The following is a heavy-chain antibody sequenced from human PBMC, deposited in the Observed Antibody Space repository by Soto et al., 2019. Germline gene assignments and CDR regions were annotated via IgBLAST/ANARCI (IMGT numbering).Heavy chain of an antibody. CDR2: IKEDGSEK. V-gene: IGHV3-7*04. CDR1: RFTFRNYW. D-gene: IGHD1-26*01. J-gene: IGHJ6*02. Sequence: EVQLVESGGGLVQPGGSLRLSCAASRFTFRNYWMTWVRQAPGRGLEWVANIKEDGSEKYYVDSVKGRLTISRDNADNSLYLQMNSLRVEDTAVYYCAREGSGTYFRYYGMDVWGQGTAVTVSS. CDR3: AREGSGTYFRYYGMDV.